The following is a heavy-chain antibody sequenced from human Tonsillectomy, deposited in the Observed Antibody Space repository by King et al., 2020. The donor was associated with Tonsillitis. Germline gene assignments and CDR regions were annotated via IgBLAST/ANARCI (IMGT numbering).Heavy chain of an antibody. CDR2: ISGSGGFT. J-gene: IGHJ5*02. Sequence: VQLVESGGGLVQSGGSLRLSCAASGFTFSNYVMSWVRQAPGKGLEWVSGISGSGGFTYYADFVKGRFTISRDNSTNMLYLQLNSLRAEDTAAYYCVALRGVLPPWGQGTLVTVSS. D-gene: IGHD3-10*01. V-gene: IGHV3-23*04. CDR3: VALRGVLPP. CDR1: GFTFSNYV.